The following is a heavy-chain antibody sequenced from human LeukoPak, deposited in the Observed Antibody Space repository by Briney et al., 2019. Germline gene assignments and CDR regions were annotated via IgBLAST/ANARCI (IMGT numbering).Heavy chain of an antibody. CDR1: GLTFSSYG. CDR3: ACTYYQPGGRPASFDY. CDR2: INHSGST. D-gene: IGHD3-10*01. Sequence: PGGSLRLSCAASGLTFSSYGMSWVRQAPGKGLEWIGEINHSGSTNYNPSLKSRVTVSVDTSKNQFSLKLSSVTAADTAVYYCACTYYQPGGRPASFDYWGQGTLVTVSS. V-gene: IGHV4-34*08. J-gene: IGHJ4*02.